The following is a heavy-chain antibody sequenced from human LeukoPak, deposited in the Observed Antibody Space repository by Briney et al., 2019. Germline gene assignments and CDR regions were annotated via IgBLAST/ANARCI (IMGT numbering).Heavy chain of an antibody. D-gene: IGHD3-3*01. V-gene: IGHV1-18*01. J-gene: IGHJ6*03. CDR1: GYTFTSYG. Sequence: ASVKVSCKASGYTFTSYGISWVRQAPGQGLEWMGWISAYNGNTNYEQKVQGRVTMTTDTYTSTAYMELRSLRSDDTAVYYCARRKVTTFFGYYYYYMDVWGKGTTVTVSS. CDR2: ISAYNGNT. CDR3: ARRKVTTFFGYYYYYMDV.